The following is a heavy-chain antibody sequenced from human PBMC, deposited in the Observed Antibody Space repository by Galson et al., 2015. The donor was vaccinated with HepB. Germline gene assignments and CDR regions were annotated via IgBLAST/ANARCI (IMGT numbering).Heavy chain of an antibody. J-gene: IGHJ3*01. CDR3: AKDKTVAGIDAFDL. V-gene: IGHV3-9*01. CDR1: GFTFDDYA. Sequence: SLRLSCAASGFTFDDYAMHWVRQAPGKGLEWVSGISWNSGSIGYADSVKGRFTISRDNAKNSLYLQMNSLRAEDTALYYCAKDKTVAGIDAFDLWGQGTMVTVSS. CDR2: ISWNSGSI. D-gene: IGHD6-19*01.